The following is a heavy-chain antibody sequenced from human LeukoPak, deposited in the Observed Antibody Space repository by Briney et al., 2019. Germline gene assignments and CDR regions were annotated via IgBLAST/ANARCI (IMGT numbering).Heavy chain of an antibody. J-gene: IGHJ4*02. CDR3: ARDLYSGPRFDY. CDR1: GYTFTSYY. CDR2: INPSGGST. V-gene: IGHV1-46*01. D-gene: IGHD2-15*01. Sequence: ASVKVSCKASGYTFTSYYMHWVRQAPGQGLEWMGIINPSGGSTSYAQKFQGRVTMTRDTSTSTVYMGLSSLRSEDTAVYYCARDLYSGPRFDYWGQGTLVTVSS.